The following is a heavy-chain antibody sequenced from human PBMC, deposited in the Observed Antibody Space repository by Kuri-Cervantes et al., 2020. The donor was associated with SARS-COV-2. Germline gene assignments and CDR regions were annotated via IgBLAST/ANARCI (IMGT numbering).Heavy chain of an antibody. V-gene: IGHV3-74*01. J-gene: IGHJ3*02. CDR2: INSDGSST. CDR1: GFTFSSYW. CDR3: ARALTAGAFDI. Sequence: GESLKISCAASGFTFSSYWMHWVRQAPGKGLVWVSRINSDGSSTSYADSVKGRFTISSDNAKNTLYLQMNSLRAEDTAVYYCARALTAGAFDIWGQGTMVTVSS. D-gene: IGHD1-14*01.